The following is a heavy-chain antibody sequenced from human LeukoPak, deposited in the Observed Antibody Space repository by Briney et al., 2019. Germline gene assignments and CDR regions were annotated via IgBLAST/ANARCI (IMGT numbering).Heavy chain of an antibody. V-gene: IGHV1-46*01. D-gene: IGHD1-26*01. J-gene: IGHJ5*02. CDR2: INPSGGST. CDR1: GYTFTSYY. CDR3: ARDGGPSEVGDWFDP. Sequence: ASVKVSCKASGYTFTSYYMHWVRQAPGQGLEWMGIINPSGGSTSYAQKFQGRVTMTRDMSTSTVYMELSSLRSEDTAVYYCARDGGPSEVGDWFDPWGQGTLVTVSS.